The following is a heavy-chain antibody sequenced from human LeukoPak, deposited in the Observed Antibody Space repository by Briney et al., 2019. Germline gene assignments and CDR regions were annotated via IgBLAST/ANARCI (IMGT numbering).Heavy chain of an antibody. Sequence: SETLSLTCTVSGGSISSSSYYWGWIRQPPGKGLEWIGSIYYSGSTYYNPSLKSRVTISVDTSKNQFSLKLSSVTAADTAVYYCARDRNYDSTHGMDVWGQGTTVTVSS. J-gene: IGHJ6*02. V-gene: IGHV4-39*07. CDR3: ARDRNYDSTHGMDV. CDR1: GGSISSSSYY. D-gene: IGHD3-22*01. CDR2: IYYSGST.